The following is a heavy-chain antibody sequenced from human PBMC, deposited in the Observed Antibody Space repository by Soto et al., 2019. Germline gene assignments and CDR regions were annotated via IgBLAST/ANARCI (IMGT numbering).Heavy chain of an antibody. Sequence: GASVEVSCKASGYTFTVYYMHWLRQAPGQGLEWMGWINPKSGGTMYPQKFQGRVTMTWDTSISTAYMALTRLRSDDTAVYYCARDLTKGGGSAGFDYWGQGTLVTVSS. D-gene: IGHD1-26*01. J-gene: IGHJ4*02. CDR1: GYTFTVYY. CDR2: INPKSGGT. CDR3: ARDLTKGGGSAGFDY. V-gene: IGHV1-2*02.